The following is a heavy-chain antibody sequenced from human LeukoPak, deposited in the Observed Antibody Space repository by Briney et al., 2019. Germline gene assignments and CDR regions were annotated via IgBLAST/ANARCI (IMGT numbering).Heavy chain of an antibody. J-gene: IGHJ6*03. CDR3: AKDGQLYYYYMDV. V-gene: IGHV3-23*01. D-gene: IGHD1-1*01. CDR2: ITGSGGGT. Sequence: GGSLRLSCAASGFTFSNYAMSWVRLAPGKGLEWVSGITGSGGGTNYADSVKGRFTISRENSKTTMYLQMNSLRAEDTAAYYCAKDGQLYYYYMDVWGKGTTVTVSS. CDR1: GFTFSNYA.